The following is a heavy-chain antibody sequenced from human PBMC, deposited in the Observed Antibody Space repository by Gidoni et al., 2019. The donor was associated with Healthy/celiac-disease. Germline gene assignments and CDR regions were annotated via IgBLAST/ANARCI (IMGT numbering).Heavy chain of an antibody. V-gene: IGHV3-30*04. D-gene: IGHD3-9*01. CDR3: ARSDAHYDILTGYADV. CDR2: ISYDGSNK. Sequence: QVQLVESGGGVVQHGRSLRLSCEASGFTFSSYAMHWVRQAPGKGLEWVAVISYDGSNKYYADSVKGRFTISRDNSKNTLYLQMNSLRAEDTAVYYCARSDAHYDILTGYADVWGQGTTVTVSS. J-gene: IGHJ6*02. CDR1: GFTFSSYA.